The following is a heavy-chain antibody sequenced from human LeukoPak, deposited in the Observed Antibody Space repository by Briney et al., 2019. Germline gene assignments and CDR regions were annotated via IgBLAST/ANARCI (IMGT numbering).Heavy chain of an antibody. CDR2: ISAYNGNK. CDR1: CFTFTSYR. J-gene: IGHJ4*02. CDR3: ARDLETFDY. D-gene: IGHD1-1*01. Sequence: GGSVKVSCKASCFTFTSYRISWVRQAPGQGLEWMGWISAYNGNKNYAQKLQGRVTMTTDTSKSTALLEMTRLGADATADYYLARDLETFDYWGQGNRVTVSS. V-gene: IGHV1-18*01.